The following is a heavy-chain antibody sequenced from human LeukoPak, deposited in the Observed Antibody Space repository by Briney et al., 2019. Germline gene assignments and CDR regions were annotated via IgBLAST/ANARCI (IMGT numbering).Heavy chain of an antibody. V-gene: IGHV3-30*04. D-gene: IGHD3-3*01. J-gene: IGHJ4*02. CDR3: ARDLSLEFDY. CDR1: GFTFSSYA. Sequence: GGSLRLSCAASGFTFSSYAMHWVRQAPGKGLEWVAVISYDGSNKYYADSVKGRFTISRDNSKNTLYLQMNSLRAEDTAVYYCARDLSLEFDYWAREPWSPSPQ. CDR2: ISYDGSNK.